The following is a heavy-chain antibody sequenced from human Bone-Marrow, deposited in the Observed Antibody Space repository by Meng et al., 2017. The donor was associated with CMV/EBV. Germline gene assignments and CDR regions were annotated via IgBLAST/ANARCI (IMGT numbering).Heavy chain of an antibody. CDR2: INPNSGGT. CDR3: ARDLSEYPYFDY. V-gene: IGHV1-2*02. J-gene: IGHJ4*02. D-gene: IGHD6-6*01. CDR1: GYTFTGYY. Sequence: ASVKVSCKASGYTFTGYYIHWVRQAPGQGLEWMGWINPNSGGTNYAQKFQGRVSMTRDTSISTAYMELSRLISDDTAVYYCARDLSEYPYFDYWGQGTLVTVS.